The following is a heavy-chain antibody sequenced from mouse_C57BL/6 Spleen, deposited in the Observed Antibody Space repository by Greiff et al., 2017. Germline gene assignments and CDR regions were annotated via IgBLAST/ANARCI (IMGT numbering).Heavy chain of an antibody. CDR2: INPNNGGT. V-gene: IGHV1-26*01. CDR1: GYTFTDYY. CDR3: ARGGSTFDV. J-gene: IGHJ1*03. Sequence: EVQLQQPGPELVKPGASVKISCKASGYTFTDYYMNWVKQSHGKSLEWIGDINPNNGGTSYNQKFKGKATLTVDKSSSTAYMELRSLTSEDSAVYYCARGGSTFDVWGTGTTLTVSS.